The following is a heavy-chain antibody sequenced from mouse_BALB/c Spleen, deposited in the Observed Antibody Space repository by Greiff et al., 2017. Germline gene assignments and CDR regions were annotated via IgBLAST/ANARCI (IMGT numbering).Heavy chain of an antibody. CDR3: TSNWEGYAMDY. CDR2: ISSGGSYT. CDR1: GFTFSSYT. D-gene: IGHD4-1*02. V-gene: IGHV5-6-4*01. Sequence: EVKLVESGGGLVKPGGSLKLSCAASGFTFSSYTMSWVRQTPEKRLEWVATISSGGSYTYYPDSVKGRFTISRDNAKNTLYLQMSSLKSEDTAMYYCTSNWEGYAMDYWGQGTSVTVSS. J-gene: IGHJ4*01.